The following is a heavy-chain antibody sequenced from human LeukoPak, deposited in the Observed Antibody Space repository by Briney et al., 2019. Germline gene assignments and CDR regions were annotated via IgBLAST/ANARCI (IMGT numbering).Heavy chain of an antibody. Sequence: PGGSLRLSCAASGFILSNYWMHWVRQAPGKGLVWVSRVKSDGSGSSYADSVKGRFTTSRDNAKSTLYLQMNSLRAEDTAVYYCARSTSGRYDFWGQGTLVTVSS. J-gene: IGHJ4*02. CDR1: GFILSNYW. V-gene: IGHV3-74*01. CDR3: ARSTSGRYDF. CDR2: VKSDGSGS. D-gene: IGHD1-26*01.